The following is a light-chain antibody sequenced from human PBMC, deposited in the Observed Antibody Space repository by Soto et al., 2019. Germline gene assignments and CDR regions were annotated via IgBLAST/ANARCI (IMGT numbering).Light chain of an antibody. Sequence: EIVLTQSPGTLSLSPGERATLSCRASQTVSTNYLAWYQQKPGQAPRLLIYGASSRATGIPDRCSGSGSGTDVTRTISRLEPEDLAVYYCQQYGSSPRTFGQGTKPEIK. CDR2: GAS. CDR1: QTVSTNY. V-gene: IGKV3-20*01. J-gene: IGKJ2*01. CDR3: QQYGSSPRT.